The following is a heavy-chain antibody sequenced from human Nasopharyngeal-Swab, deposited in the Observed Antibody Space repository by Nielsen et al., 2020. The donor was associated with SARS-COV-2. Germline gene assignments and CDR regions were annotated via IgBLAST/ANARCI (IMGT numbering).Heavy chain of an antibody. CDR3: ARGAPNTVSALDY. CDR2: INPSGGST. V-gene: IGHV1-46*01. J-gene: IGHJ4*02. Sequence: WVRQAPGQGLGWMGIINPSGGSTSYAQKFQGRVTMTRDTSTSTVYMNLSSRRSEDTAVYYCARGAPNTVSALDYWGQGTPVTVSS. D-gene: IGHD4-11*01.